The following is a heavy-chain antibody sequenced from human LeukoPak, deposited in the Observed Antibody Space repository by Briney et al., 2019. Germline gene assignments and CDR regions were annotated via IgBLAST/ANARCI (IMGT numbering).Heavy chain of an antibody. D-gene: IGHD3-10*01. CDR2: IYYSGST. CDR1: GGSISSSSYY. CDR3: ARLAGSGSYFDLYFDY. V-gene: IGHV4-39*01. Sequence: SETLSLTCTVSGGSISSSSYYWGWIRQPPGKGLEWIGGIYYSGSTYYNPSLKSQVTISVDTPKNQFSLKLSSVTAADTAVYYCARLAGSGSYFDLYFDYWGQETLVTVSS. J-gene: IGHJ4*02.